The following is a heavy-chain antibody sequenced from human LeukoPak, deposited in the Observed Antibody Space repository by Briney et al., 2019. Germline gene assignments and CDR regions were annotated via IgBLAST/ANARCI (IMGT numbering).Heavy chain of an antibody. Sequence: ASVKVSCKASGYTFTSYYMHWVRQAPGQGLEWMGIINPSGGSTSYAQKFQGRVTMTRDTSTSTVYMELSSLRSEDTAVYYCARGRGTAYYDILTGYYAVDFDYWGQGTLVTASS. CDR2: INPSGGST. J-gene: IGHJ4*02. V-gene: IGHV1-46*01. D-gene: IGHD3-9*01. CDR3: ARGRGTAYYDILTGYYAVDFDY. CDR1: GYTFTSYY.